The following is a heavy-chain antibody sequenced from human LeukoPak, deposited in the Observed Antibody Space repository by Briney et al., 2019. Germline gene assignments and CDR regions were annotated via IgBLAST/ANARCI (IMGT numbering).Heavy chain of an antibody. CDR2: VYPSDSYN. J-gene: IGHJ4*02. CDR3: ARARAAGGRWSDLDY. CDR1: GYSFTSYW. Sequence: PGESLKISCKGSGYSFTSYWISWVRQIPGKGLEWIGRVYPSDSYNNYSPSFQGHVTISADKSISTAYLQWSSLKASETAMYYCARARAAGGRWSDLDYWGQGTLVTVSS. D-gene: IGHD6-13*01. V-gene: IGHV5-10-1*01.